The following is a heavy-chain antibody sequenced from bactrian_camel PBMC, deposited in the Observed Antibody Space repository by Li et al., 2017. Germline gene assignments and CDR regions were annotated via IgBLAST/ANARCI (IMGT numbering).Heavy chain of an antibody. J-gene: IGHJ4*01. V-gene: IGHV3S6*01. CDR3: AAAKRDSDCASTASFLRGPGEFYN. Sequence: HVQLVESGGGSVQAGGSLRLSCAASGYTYNRNCMAWFRQAPGRERVDVARVYGLGYTHYGDSMKGRFTLLHTRANNTLDLQMNTLKPEDSAVYYCAAAKRDSDCASTASFLRGPGEFYNWGQGTQVTVS. D-gene: IGHD4*01. CDR1: GYTYNRNC. CDR2: VYGLGYT.